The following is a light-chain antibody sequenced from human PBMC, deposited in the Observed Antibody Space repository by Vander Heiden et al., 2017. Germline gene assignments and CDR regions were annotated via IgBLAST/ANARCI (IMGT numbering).Light chain of an antibody. CDR2: WAS. Sequence: DIVMTQSPDSLAVSLGERATINCKSSQSVLYSSNNKNYLAWYQQKPGQPPKLLIYWASTRESGTDFTLTISSLQAEDVAVYYCQQYYSTPLTFGGGTKVEIK. V-gene: IGKV4-1*01. CDR1: QSVLYSSNNKNY. CDR3: QQYYSTPLT. J-gene: IGKJ4*01.